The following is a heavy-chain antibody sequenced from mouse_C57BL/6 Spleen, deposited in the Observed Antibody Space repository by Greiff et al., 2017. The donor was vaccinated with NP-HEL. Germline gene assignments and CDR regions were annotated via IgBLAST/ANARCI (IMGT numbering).Heavy chain of an antibody. CDR3: ARHSSSYNYYAMDY. CDR1: GFTFSSYG. J-gene: IGHJ4*01. CDR2: ISSGGSYT. Sequence: EVKLMESGGDLVKPGGSLKLSCAASGFTFSSYGMSWVRQTPDKRLEWVATISSGGSYTYYPDSVKGRFTISRDNAKNTLYLQMSSLKSEDTAMYYCARHSSSYNYYAMDYWGQGTSVTVSS. V-gene: IGHV5-6*01. D-gene: IGHD1-1*01.